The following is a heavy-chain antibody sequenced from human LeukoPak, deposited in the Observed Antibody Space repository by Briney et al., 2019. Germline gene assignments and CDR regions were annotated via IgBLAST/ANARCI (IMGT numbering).Heavy chain of an antibody. CDR2: INHSGST. Sequence: PSETLSLTCAVYGGSFSGYYWSWIRQPPGKGLEWIGEINHSGSTNYNPSLKSRVTISVDTSKNQFSLKLSSVTAADTAVYYCARIIVVVPAATDYWGQGTLVTVSS. CDR1: GGSFSGYY. D-gene: IGHD2-2*01. J-gene: IGHJ4*02. V-gene: IGHV4-34*01. CDR3: ARIIVVVPAATDY.